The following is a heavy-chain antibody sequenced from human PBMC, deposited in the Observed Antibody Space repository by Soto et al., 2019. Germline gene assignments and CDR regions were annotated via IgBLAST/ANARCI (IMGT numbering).Heavy chain of an antibody. V-gene: IGHV4-59*01. CDR1: GSRISSYY. CDR2: IYYSGST. Sequence: PSLTLSLTCTLSGSRISSYYCGWIRQPPGKGLEWIGYIYYSGSTNYNPSLKSRVTISVDTSKNQFSLKLSSVTAADTAVYYCARERNRDLDYWDQGTLVTVS. CDR3: ARERNRDLDY. J-gene: IGHJ4*02.